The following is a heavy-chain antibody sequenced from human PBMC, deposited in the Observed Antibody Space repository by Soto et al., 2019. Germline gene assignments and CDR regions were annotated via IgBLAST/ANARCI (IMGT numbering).Heavy chain of an antibody. D-gene: IGHD5-18*01. J-gene: IGHJ5*02. CDR3: AKEAFRLTRDTAMVTERNFDP. CDR1: GFTFSSYA. Sequence: EVQRLESGGGLVQPGGSLRLSCAASGFTFSSYAMSWVRQAPGKGLEWVSAISGSGGSTYYADSVKGRFTISRDNSKNTLYLQMNSLRAEDTAVYYCAKEAFRLTRDTAMVTERNFDPWGQGTLVTVPS. V-gene: IGHV3-23*01. CDR2: ISGSGGST.